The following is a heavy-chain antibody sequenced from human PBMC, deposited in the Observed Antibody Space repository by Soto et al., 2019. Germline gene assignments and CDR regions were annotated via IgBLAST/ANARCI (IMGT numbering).Heavy chain of an antibody. CDR1: GDTLTNFV. J-gene: IGHJ4*02. D-gene: IGHD2-2*01. CDR3: ATEGVSVPAGTFEY. Sequence: QVQLVQSGAEVKKPGSSVKVSCKASGDTLTNFVISWVRQAPGQGPEWMGGIIPLFRTINYAQKFQGRLTMTADDSTSTAFMELSRLKSEDTAFYYCATEGVSVPAGTFEYWGQGTLVTVSS. CDR2: IIPLFRTI. V-gene: IGHV1-69*01.